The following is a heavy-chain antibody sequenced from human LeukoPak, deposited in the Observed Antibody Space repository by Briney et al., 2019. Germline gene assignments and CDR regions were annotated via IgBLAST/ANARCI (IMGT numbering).Heavy chain of an antibody. CDR1: GYTVTGYY. CDR2: INPNSGDT. V-gene: IGHV1-2*02. J-gene: IGHJ6*03. CDR3: ASNSNSGYYYYYMDV. Sequence: ASVKVSCKASGYTVTGYYIHWVRQAPGQGLEWMGWINPNSGDTNYAQKFQGRVTMTRDTSISTAYMELSRLRSDDTAVYYCASNSNSGYYYYYMDVWGKGTTVTVSS. D-gene: IGHD4-11*01.